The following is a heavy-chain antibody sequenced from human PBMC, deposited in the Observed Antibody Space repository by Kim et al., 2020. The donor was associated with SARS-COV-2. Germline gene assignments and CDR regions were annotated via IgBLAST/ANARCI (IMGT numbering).Heavy chain of an antibody. J-gene: IGHJ4*02. D-gene: IGHD3-22*01. V-gene: IGHV3-21*01. CDR1: GFTFSSYS. CDR2: ISSSSSYI. Sequence: GGSLRLSCAASGFTFSSYSMNWVRQAPGKGLEWVSSISSSSSYIYYADSVKGRFTISRDNAKNSLYLQMNSLRAEDTAVYYCARDMYDSSGYYGYWGQGTRVTVSS. CDR3: ARDMYDSSGYYGY.